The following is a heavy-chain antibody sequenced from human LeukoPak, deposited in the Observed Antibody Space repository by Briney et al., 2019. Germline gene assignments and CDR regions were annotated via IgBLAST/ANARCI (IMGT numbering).Heavy chain of an antibody. Sequence: GGSLRLSCTASGFIFNDFWMSWVRQAPGEGLEWVANIRQDGGAKNYVDSVKGRFTISRDNAKNSLYLQMNSLRAEDTAVYYCARVGIGYFDYWGQGTLVTVSS. J-gene: IGHJ4*02. V-gene: IGHV3-7*04. D-gene: IGHD1-26*01. CDR3: ARVGIGYFDY. CDR2: IRQDGGAK. CDR1: GFIFNDFW.